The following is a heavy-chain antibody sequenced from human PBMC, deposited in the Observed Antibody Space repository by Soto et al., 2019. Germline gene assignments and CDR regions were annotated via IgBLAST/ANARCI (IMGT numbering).Heavy chain of an antibody. Sequence: PGGSLRLSCAASGFTFSSYAMHWVRQAPGKGLEYVSAISSNGGSTYYANSVKGRFTISRDNSKNTLYLQMGSLRAEDMAVYYCARDGPLVPAAPDYWGQGTLVTVSS. CDR1: GFTFSSYA. J-gene: IGHJ4*02. CDR2: ISSNGGST. D-gene: IGHD2-2*01. V-gene: IGHV3-64*01. CDR3: ARDGPLVPAAPDY.